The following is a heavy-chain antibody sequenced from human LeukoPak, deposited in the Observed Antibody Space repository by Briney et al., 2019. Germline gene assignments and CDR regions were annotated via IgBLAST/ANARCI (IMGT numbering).Heavy chain of an antibody. CDR1: GFTFSSGA. Sequence: PGGSLRLSCAASGFTFSSGAMIWVRQAPGKGLDWVSAISGSGDNTFYADSVKGRFTISRDNSKNTLYLQMHTLRAEDTAVYYCAKKGSTWHFAYWGQGTLVTVSS. CDR3: AKKGSTWHFAY. J-gene: IGHJ4*02. D-gene: IGHD6-13*01. V-gene: IGHV3-23*01. CDR2: ISGSGDNT.